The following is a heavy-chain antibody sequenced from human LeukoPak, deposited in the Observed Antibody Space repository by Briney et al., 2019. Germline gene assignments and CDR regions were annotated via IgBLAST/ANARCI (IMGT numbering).Heavy chain of an antibody. CDR3: ARAHSGSGSYGLDY. V-gene: IGHV3-53*01. Sequence: GGSLRLSCAASGFTVISNYMSWVRQAPGKGLEWVSVIYSGGNTYYADSVKGRFTTSRDNSKNTLYLQMNSLRAEDTAVYYCARAHSGSGSYGLDYWGQGTLVTVSS. CDR1: GFTVISNY. CDR2: IYSGGNT. D-gene: IGHD3-10*01. J-gene: IGHJ4*02.